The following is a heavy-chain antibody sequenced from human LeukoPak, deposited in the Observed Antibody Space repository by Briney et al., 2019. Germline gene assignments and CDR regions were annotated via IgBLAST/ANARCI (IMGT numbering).Heavy chain of an antibody. D-gene: IGHD3-22*01. Sequence: GGSLRLSCAASGFTFDDYAMHWVRQAPVKGLEWVSGISWNSGSIGYADSVKGRFTISRDNAKNSLYLQMNSLRAEDTALYYCAKGPVCDSSGYYSGHFDYWGQGTLVTVSS. CDR1: GFTFDDYA. CDR2: ISWNSGSI. J-gene: IGHJ4*02. V-gene: IGHV3-9*01. CDR3: AKGPVCDSSGYYSGHFDY.